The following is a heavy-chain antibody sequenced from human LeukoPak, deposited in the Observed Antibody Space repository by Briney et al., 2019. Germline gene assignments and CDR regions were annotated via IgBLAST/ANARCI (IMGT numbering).Heavy chain of an antibody. Sequence: GGSLRLSCAASGFTFSSYGMHWVRQAPGKGLEWVAFIRYDGSNKYYADSVKGRFTISRDNSKNTLYLQMNSLRAEDTAVYYCANEEHYYDSSGYYSAFDIWGQGTMVTVSS. CDR1: GFTFSSYG. V-gene: IGHV3-30*02. D-gene: IGHD3-22*01. CDR2: IRYDGSNK. J-gene: IGHJ3*02. CDR3: ANEEHYYDSSGYYSAFDI.